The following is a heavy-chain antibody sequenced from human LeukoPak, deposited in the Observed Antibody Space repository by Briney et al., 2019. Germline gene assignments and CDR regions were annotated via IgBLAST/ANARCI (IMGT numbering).Heavy chain of an antibody. V-gene: IGHV3-20*04. CDR1: GFTFDDYG. CDR3: ARDLMGIAYCGAFYY. Sequence: GGSLRLSCAASGFTFDDYGMAWVRHAPGEGLEWVSGINWNGGSTGYADSVKGRFTVSRDNVKNSLYLQMNSLRAEDTAVYYCARDLMGIAYCGAFYYWGQGTLVTVSS. D-gene: IGHD6-13*01. CDR2: INWNGGST. J-gene: IGHJ4*02.